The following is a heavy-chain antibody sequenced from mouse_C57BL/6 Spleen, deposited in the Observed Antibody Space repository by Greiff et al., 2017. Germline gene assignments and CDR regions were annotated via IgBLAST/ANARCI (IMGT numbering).Heavy chain of an antibody. CDR1: GYTFTSYW. CDR2: IDPSDSYT. V-gene: IGHV1-59*01. D-gene: IGHD3-2*02. J-gene: IGHJ3*01. CDR3: ARSTAQAPWFAY. Sequence: VQLQQPGAELVRPGTSVKLSCKASGYTFTSYWMHWVKQRPGQGLEWIGVIDPSDSYTNYNQKFKGKATLTVDTSSSTAYMQLSSLTSEDSAVYYCARSTAQAPWFAYWGQGTLVTVSA.